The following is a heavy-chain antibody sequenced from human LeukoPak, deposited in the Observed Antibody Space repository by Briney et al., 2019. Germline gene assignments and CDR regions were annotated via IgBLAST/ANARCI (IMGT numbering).Heavy chain of an antibody. CDR1: GFTLSRYA. J-gene: IGHJ4*02. CDR3: VKDGAIDVVRGVISPFDY. CDR2: ISSNGGST. V-gene: IGHV3-64D*06. Sequence: GGSLRLSCSASGFTLSRYAMHWVRQAPGKGLEYVSAISSNGGSTYYADSVKGRFTISRDNSKNTPYLQMSSLRAEDTAVYYCVKDGAIDVVRGVISPFDYWGQGTLVTVSS. D-gene: IGHD3-10*01.